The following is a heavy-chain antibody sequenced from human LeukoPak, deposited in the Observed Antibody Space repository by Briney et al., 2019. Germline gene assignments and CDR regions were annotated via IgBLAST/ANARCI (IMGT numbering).Heavy chain of an antibody. V-gene: IGHV3-23*01. CDR2: MLKSGST. Sequence: QPGGSLRLSCVASGFSLSGYAMSWVRHAPGKGPEWVSGMLKSGSTFYSDSVKGRFTISRDSSTSTLYLQMNSLRSEDTAIYSCAKDLTFGDGRWEFVPWGQGTLVTVSS. CDR3: AKDLTFGDGRWEFVP. CDR1: GFSLSGYA. D-gene: IGHD4-17*01. J-gene: IGHJ5*02.